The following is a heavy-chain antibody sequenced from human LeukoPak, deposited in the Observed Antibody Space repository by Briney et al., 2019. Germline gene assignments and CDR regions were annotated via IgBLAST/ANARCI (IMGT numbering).Heavy chain of an antibody. V-gene: IGHV1-2*04. CDR2: INPNSGGT. J-gene: IGHJ6*02. CDR1: GGTFSSYA. Sequence: ASVKVSCKASGGTFSSYAISWVRQAPGQGLEWMGWINPNSGGTNYAQKFQGWVTMTRDTSISTAYMELSRLRSDDTAVYYCARVGGYSSGWYMWDYYYGMDVWGQGTTVTVSS. D-gene: IGHD6-19*01. CDR3: ARVGGYSSGWYMWDYYYGMDV.